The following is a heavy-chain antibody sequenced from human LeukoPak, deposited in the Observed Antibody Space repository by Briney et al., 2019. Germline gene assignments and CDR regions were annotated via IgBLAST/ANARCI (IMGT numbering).Heavy chain of an antibody. Sequence: SETLSLTCTVSGGSISSGSYYWSWIRQPAGKGLEWIGRTYTSGSTNYNPSLKSRVTISVDTSKNQFSLKLSSVTAADTAVYYCARDRVGAGTYNWFDPWGQGTLVTVSS. D-gene: IGHD1-26*01. CDR2: TYTSGST. CDR3: ARDRVGAGTYNWFDP. V-gene: IGHV4-61*02. J-gene: IGHJ5*02. CDR1: GGSISSGSYY.